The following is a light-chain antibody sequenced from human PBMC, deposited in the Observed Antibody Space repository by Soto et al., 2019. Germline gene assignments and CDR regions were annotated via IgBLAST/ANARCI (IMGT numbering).Light chain of an antibody. J-gene: IGKJ4*01. CDR3: QQYNNWPLT. Sequence: EIVMTQSPATLSVSPGERATLSCRASQSVSSNLAWYQQKPGQAPRLLIYGASTRATGFPARFSGSRSGREFTLTISSLQSEDFAVYYFQQYNNWPLTFGGGTKVEIK. CDR2: GAS. V-gene: IGKV3-15*01. CDR1: QSVSSN.